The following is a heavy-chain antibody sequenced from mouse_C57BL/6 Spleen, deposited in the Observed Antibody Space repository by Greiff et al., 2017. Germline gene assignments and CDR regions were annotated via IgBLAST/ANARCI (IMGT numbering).Heavy chain of an antibody. J-gene: IGHJ1*03. CDR2: INPSNGGT. V-gene: IGHV1-53*01. Sequence: QVQLKQPGTELVKPGASVKLSCKASGYTFTSYWMHWVKQRPGQGLEWIGNINPSNGGTNYNEKFKSNDTLTVDKSSSTAYMQLSSLTSEDSAVYYCARWGYYGSSYWYFDVWGTGTTVTVSS. D-gene: IGHD1-1*01. CDR3: ARWGYYGSSYWYFDV. CDR1: GYTFTSYW.